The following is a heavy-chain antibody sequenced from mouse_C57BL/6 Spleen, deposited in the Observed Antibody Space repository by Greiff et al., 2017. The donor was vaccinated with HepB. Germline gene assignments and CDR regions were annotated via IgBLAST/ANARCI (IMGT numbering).Heavy chain of an antibody. CDR3: ARVGNPAWFAY. CDR2: ISSGSSTI. J-gene: IGHJ3*01. D-gene: IGHD4-1*01. V-gene: IGHV5-17*01. Sequence: EVKLMESGGGLVKPGGSLKLSCAASGFTFSDYGMHWVRQAPEEGLEWVAYISSGSSTIYYADTVKGRFTLSRDNAKNTLFLQLTSLRSEDTAMYYCARVGNPAWFAYWGQGTLVTVSA. CDR1: GFTFSDYG.